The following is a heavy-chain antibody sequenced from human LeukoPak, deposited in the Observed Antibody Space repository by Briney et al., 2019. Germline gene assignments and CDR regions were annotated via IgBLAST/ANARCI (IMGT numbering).Heavy chain of an antibody. Sequence: GSLRLSCAASGFTFSSYGMTWVRQAPGKGLEWIGEINHRGSTNYNPSLKSRVTISVDTSKNQFSLKLSSVTAADTALYYCARGRVTMIVVVNSYYYSMDVWGKGTTVTVSS. CDR1: GFTFSSYG. V-gene: IGHV4-34*01. D-gene: IGHD3-22*01. CDR3: ARGRVTMIVVVNSYYYSMDV. J-gene: IGHJ6*03. CDR2: INHRGST.